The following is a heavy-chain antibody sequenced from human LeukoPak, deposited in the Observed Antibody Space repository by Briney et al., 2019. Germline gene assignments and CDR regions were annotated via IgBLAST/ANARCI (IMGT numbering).Heavy chain of an antibody. CDR3: ARQTGATTTGGYYFDH. D-gene: IGHD1-26*01. V-gene: IGHV3-74*01. CDR2: INTDGSSK. J-gene: IGHJ4*02. CDR1: GFTFSSYW. Sequence: GGSLRLSCAASGFTFSSYWMYWVRQAPGKGLVWVSRINTDGSSKSYADSVKGRFSISRDNAKNTLDLQMNSLRADDTAVYYCARQTGATTTGGYYFDHWGQGTLVAVSS.